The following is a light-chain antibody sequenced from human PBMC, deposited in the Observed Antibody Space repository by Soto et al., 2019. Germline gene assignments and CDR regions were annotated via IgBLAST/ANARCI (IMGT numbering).Light chain of an antibody. CDR2: RNN. J-gene: IGLJ3*02. V-gene: IGLV1-44*01. CDR3: ATWDDSLNGPV. Sequence: QSVLTQPPSASGTPGQRVTISCSGSSSNLGDNTVNWYQQLPGTAPTLLIYRNNRRPSEVPDRFSGSKSGTSASLAISGRQSDDEADYYCATWDDSLNGPVFGGGTKLTVL. CDR1: SSNLGDNT.